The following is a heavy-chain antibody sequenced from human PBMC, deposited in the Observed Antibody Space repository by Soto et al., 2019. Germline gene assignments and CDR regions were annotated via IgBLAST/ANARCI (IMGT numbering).Heavy chain of an antibody. D-gene: IGHD3-9*01. J-gene: IGHJ4*02. CDR3: AKTNNVLRYFDWLPHFDY. V-gene: IGHV3-23*01. Sequence: EVQLLESGGGLVQPGGSLRLSCAASGFTFSSYAMSWVRRAPGKGLEWVSAISGSGGSTYYADSVKGRFTISRDNSKNTLYLQMNSLRAEDTAVYYCAKTNNVLRYFDWLPHFDYWGQGTLVTVSS. CDR2: ISGSGGST. CDR1: GFTFSSYA.